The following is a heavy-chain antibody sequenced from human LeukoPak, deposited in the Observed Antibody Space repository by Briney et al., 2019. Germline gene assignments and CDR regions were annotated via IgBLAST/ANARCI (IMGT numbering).Heavy chain of an antibody. V-gene: IGHV3-7*01. Sequence: PGGSLRLSCAASAFNFSAYWMSWVRQAPGKGLEWVANMKEDGSEKDYVDSVKGRFTISRDNAKNSLDLQMNSLRAEDTAVYYCARDTSGAFDVWGQGTMVTVSS. D-gene: IGHD1-1*01. CDR3: ARDTSGAFDV. J-gene: IGHJ3*01. CDR1: AFNFSAYW. CDR2: MKEDGSEK.